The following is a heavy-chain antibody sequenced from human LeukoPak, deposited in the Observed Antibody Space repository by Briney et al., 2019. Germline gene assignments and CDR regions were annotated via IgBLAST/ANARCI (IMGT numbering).Heavy chain of an antibody. CDR1: GYTFTGYY. D-gene: IGHD6-19*01. J-gene: IGHJ2*01. CDR3: ARYSSGWYFDL. CDR2: INPNSGGT. V-gene: IGHV1-2*02. Sequence: ASVKVSCKTSGYTFTGYYMHWVRQAPGQGLEWMGWINPNSGGTDYAQKFQGRVTMARDTSISTAYMELTRLRSDDTAGYYCARYSSGWYFDLWGRGTLVTVSS.